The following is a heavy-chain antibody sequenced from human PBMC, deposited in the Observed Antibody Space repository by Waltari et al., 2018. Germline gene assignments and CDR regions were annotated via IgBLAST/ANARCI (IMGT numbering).Heavy chain of an antibody. D-gene: IGHD2-8*01. J-gene: IGHJ5*02. CDR2: VQHDGTEK. CDR3: ARDGRGVNSQFNLFDL. V-gene: IGHV3-7*01. Sequence: EVQLVESGGGLVQPGGSLRLSCAASGFTFSIYWMNWLRQAPGKGLEWVANVQHDGTEKYYLDSVKGRFTISRDNAKSSLYLQMDSLRAEDTAIYYCARDGRGVNSQFNLFDLWGQGLQVTVSS. CDR1: GFTFSIYW.